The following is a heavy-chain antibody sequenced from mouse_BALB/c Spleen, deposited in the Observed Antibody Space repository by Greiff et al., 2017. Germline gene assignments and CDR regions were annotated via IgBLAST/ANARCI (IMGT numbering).Heavy chain of an antibody. V-gene: IGHV1-74*01. CDR2: IDPSDSET. D-gene: IGHD1-2*01. CDR3: AITTATIAY. CDR1: GYSFTSYW. Sequence: QVQLQQSGPQLVRPGASVKISCKASGYSFTSYWMHWVKQRPGQGLEWIGMIDPSDSETRLNQKFKDKATLTVDKSSSTAYMQLSSPTSEDSAVYYCAITTATIAYWGQGTLVTVSA. J-gene: IGHJ3*01.